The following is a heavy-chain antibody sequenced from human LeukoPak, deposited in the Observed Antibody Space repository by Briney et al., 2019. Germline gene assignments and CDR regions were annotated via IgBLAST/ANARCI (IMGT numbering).Heavy chain of an antibody. V-gene: IGHV4-39*07. J-gene: IGHJ3*02. CDR1: GGSISSSSYY. D-gene: IGHD6-13*01. Sequence: PSETLSLTCTVSGGSISSSSYYWGWIRQPPGKGLEWIGNIYYSGSTHSNPSLKSRVTISVDTSKNQFSLKLSSVTAADTAVYYCARFVGSSWLAFDIWGQGTMVTVSS. CDR3: ARFVGSSWLAFDI. CDR2: IYYSGST.